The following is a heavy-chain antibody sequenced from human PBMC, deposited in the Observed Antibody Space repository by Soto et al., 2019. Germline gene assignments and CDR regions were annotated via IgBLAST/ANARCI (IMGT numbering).Heavy chain of an antibody. CDR2: IYGGDST. D-gene: IGHD5-18*01. Sequence: EVQLVESGGGLIQPGGSLRLSCAASGFTVSSNYMSWVRQAPGKGLEWVSVIYGGDSTYYADSVKGRFTIYRDNSKNTLYLQMHSLRAKDSAVYYCARVRGCSYGFVYWGQGTLVTVSS. CDR1: GFTVSSNY. J-gene: IGHJ4*02. CDR3: ARVRGCSYGFVY. V-gene: IGHV3-53*01.